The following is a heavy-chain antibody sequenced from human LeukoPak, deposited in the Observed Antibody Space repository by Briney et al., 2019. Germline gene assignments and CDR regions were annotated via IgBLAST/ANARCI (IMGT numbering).Heavy chain of an antibody. D-gene: IGHD3-3*01. CDR1: GYTFTSYG. CDR2: ISAYNGNT. Sequence: GASVKVSCKASGYTFTSYGISWVRQAPGQGLEWMGWISAYNGNTNYAQKLQGRVTMTTDTSTSTAYMELRSLRSDDTAVYYCARDANFWSGYYSSGELNNWFDPRGQGTLVTVSS. CDR3: ARDANFWSGYYSSGELNNWFDP. V-gene: IGHV1-18*01. J-gene: IGHJ5*02.